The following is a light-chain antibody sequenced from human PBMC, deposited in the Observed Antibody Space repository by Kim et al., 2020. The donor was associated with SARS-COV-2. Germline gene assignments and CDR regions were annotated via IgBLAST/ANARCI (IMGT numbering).Light chain of an antibody. Sequence: PGERATLSCRASQSVSSYLAWYQQKPGQAPRLLIYDASNRATGIPARFSGSGSGTDFTLTISSLEPEDFAVYYCQQRSNWPRKLTFGGGTKVDIK. J-gene: IGKJ4*01. CDR3: QQRSNWPRKLT. CDR2: DAS. CDR1: QSVSSY. V-gene: IGKV3-11*01.